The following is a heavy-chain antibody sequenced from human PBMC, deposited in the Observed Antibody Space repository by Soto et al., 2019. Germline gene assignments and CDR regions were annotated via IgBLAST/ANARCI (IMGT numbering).Heavy chain of an antibody. CDR3: ARNYGGNSGYAH. D-gene: IGHD4-17*01. CDR2: IHYRGST. CDR1: GDSISNGGYY. Sequence: QVQLQESGPGLVKPSETLSLICTVSGDSISNGGYYWTWIRQHPGKGLEWIGYIHYRGSTFYNPSLQSRLTMSVDTSKTHFSLKLGSVTAADTAVYYCARNYGGNSGYAHWGPGTLVTVS. V-gene: IGHV4-31*03. J-gene: IGHJ4*02.